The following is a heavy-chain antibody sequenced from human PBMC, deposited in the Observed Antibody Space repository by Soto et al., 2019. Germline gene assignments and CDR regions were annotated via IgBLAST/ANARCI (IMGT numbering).Heavy chain of an antibody. Sequence: SETLSLTCTVSGGSISSYYWSWIRQPPGKGLEWIGYIYYSGSTNYNPSLKSRVTISVDTSKNQFSLKLSSVTAADTAVYYCSWGYTAMVYDYWGQGTLVTVSS. CDR3: SWGYTAMVYDY. CDR2: IYYSGST. D-gene: IGHD5-18*01. CDR1: GGSISSYY. J-gene: IGHJ4*02. V-gene: IGHV4-59*01.